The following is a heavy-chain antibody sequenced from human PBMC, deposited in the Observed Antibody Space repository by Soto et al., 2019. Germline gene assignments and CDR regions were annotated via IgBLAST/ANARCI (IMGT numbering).Heavy chain of an antibody. V-gene: IGHV1-69*01. J-gene: IGHJ6*02. CDR2: IIPMFGIG. Sequence: QVQLVQSGAEVKMPGSSVRVSCKASGGSFSKYGISWVRQAPGQGLEWMGGIIPMFGIGNYAEKFLGRVTLTADESTSTSHMELSSLRSEATAVYFCASGYRANYFYAMDVWGQGTTVTVSS. CDR3: ASGYRANYFYAMDV. D-gene: IGHD6-25*01. CDR1: GGSFSKYG.